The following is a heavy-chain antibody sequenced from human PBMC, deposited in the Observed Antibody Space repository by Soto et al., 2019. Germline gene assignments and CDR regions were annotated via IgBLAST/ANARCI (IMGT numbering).Heavy chain of an antibody. Sequence: GASVKVSCKASGYTFTSYDINWVRQATGQGLEWMGWMNPNSGNTGYAQKFQGRVTMTRNTSISTAYMELSSLRSEDTAVYYCARGGIAAAGTRFDAFDIWGQGTMVTVS. CDR3: ARGGIAAAGTRFDAFDI. J-gene: IGHJ3*02. V-gene: IGHV1-8*01. D-gene: IGHD6-13*01. CDR2: MNPNSGNT. CDR1: GYTFTSYD.